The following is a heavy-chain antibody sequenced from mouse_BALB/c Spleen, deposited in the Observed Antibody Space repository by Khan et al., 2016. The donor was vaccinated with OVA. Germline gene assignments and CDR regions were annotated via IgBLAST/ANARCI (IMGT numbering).Heavy chain of an antibody. CDR1: GFSLTSYG. V-gene: IGHV2-3*01. J-gene: IGHJ4*01. CDR3: AKFTPDYYSMDY. Sequence: VKLEESGPGLVAPSQSLSITCTVSGFSLTSYGVNWVRQPPGEGLEWLGVIWGDGSTNYHSTLKSRLIISKDSSKRQVFLTLNSLQTDDTATYYCAKFTPDYYSMDYWGQGTSVTVST. D-gene: IGHD1-1*01. CDR2: IWGDGST.